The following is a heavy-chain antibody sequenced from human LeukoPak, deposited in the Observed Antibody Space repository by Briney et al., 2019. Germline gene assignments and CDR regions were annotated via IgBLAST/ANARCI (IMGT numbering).Heavy chain of an antibody. D-gene: IGHD2-2*02. CDR1: GYTFTSYY. V-gene: IGHV1-46*01. CDR2: INPSGGST. Sequence: ASVKVSCKASGYTFTSYYMHWVRQAPGQGLEWMGIINPSGGSTSYPQKFQGRVTMTRDTSISTAYMELWSLTSEDTAVYYCVRDGEGAAISVNYWFDPWGQGTLVTVSS. J-gene: IGHJ5*02. CDR3: VRDGEGAAISVNYWFDP.